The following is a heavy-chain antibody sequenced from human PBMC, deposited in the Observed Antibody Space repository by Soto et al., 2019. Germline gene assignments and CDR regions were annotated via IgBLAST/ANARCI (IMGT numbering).Heavy chain of an antibody. CDR3: ARVRGRLVLNYFDY. CDR1: GGSFSGYY. D-gene: IGHD3-10*01. V-gene: IGHV4-34*01. CDR2: INHSGST. Sequence: SETLSLTCAVYGGSFSGYYWSWIRQPPGKGLEWIGEINHSGSTNYNPSLKSRVTISVDTSKNQFSLNLSSVTAADTAVYYCARVRGRLVLNYFDYWGQGTLVTVSS. J-gene: IGHJ4*02.